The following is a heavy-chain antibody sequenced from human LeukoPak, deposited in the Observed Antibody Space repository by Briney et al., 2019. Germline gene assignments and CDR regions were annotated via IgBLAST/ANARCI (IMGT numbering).Heavy chain of an antibody. CDR1: GGSISSGDYY. CDR2: IYYSGST. CDR3: ARSIDSYSSSSGY. Sequence: SQTLSLTCTVSGGSISSGDYYWSWIRQPPGKGLEWIGYIYYSGSTYYNPSLKSRVTISVDTSKNQFSLKLSSVTAADTAVYYCARSIDSYSSSSGYWGQGTLVTVSS. V-gene: IGHV4-30-4*08. D-gene: IGHD6-6*01. J-gene: IGHJ4*02.